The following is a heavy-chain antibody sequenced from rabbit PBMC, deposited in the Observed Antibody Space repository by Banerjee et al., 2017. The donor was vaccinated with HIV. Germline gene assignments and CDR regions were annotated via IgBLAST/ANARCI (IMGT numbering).Heavy chain of an antibody. J-gene: IGHJ4*01. D-gene: IGHD4-1*01. CDR1: GIDFNNYS. CDR2: INTSTGNT. V-gene: IGHV1S45*01. CDR3: ARVEWVEYHFKL. Sequence: QQQLEESGGDLVKPEGSLTLTCTASGIDFNNYSMCWVRQAPGKGLEWIACINTSTGNTVYATWAKGRFTISKTSSTTVTLQMTSLTAADTATYFCARVEWVEYHFKLWGQGTLVTVS.